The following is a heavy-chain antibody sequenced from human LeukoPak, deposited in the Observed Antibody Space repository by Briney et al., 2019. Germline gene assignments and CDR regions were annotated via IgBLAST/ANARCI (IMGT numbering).Heavy chain of an antibody. V-gene: IGHV3-23*01. CDR3: AKGSSYYDSSGYSRLNDAFDI. Sequence: GGSPRLSCAASGFTFSSYGMSWVRQAPGKGLEWVSAISGSGGSTYYADSVKGRFTSSRDNSKNTLYLQMNSLRAEDTAVYYCAKGSSYYDSSGYSRLNDAFDIWGQGTMVTVSS. J-gene: IGHJ3*02. CDR1: GFTFSSYG. CDR2: ISGSGGST. D-gene: IGHD3-22*01.